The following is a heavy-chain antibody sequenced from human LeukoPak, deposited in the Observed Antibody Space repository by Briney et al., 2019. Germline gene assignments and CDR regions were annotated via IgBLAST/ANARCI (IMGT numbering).Heavy chain of an antibody. D-gene: IGHD4-17*01. CDR2: IYTSGST. CDR1: GGSISSYY. V-gene: IGHV4-4*07. CDR3: AGEPDFGGYAEASDY. Sequence: SETLSLTCTVSGGSISSYYWSWIRQPAGKGLEWIGRIYTSGSTNYNPSLKSRVTMSVDTSKNQFSLKLSSVTAADTAVYYCAGEPDFGGYAEASDYWGQGTLVTVSS. J-gene: IGHJ4*02.